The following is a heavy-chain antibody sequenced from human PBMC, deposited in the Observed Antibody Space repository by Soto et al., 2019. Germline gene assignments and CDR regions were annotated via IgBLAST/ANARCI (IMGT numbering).Heavy chain of an antibody. CDR3: ASGYGDYEVDY. J-gene: IGHJ4*02. V-gene: IGHV3-74*01. D-gene: IGHD4-17*01. CDR2: INSDGSST. CDR1: GFTFSSSG. Sequence: GGSLRLSCAASGFTFSSSGMHWVRQAPGKGLVWVSRINSDGSSTSYADSVKGRFTISRDNAKNTLYLQMNSLRAEDTAVYYCASGYGDYEVDYWGQGTLVTVSS.